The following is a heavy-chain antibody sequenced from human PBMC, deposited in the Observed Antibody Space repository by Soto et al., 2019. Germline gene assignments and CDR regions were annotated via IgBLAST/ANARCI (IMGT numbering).Heavy chain of an antibody. D-gene: IGHD4-4*01. CDR1: GGTFSTYT. CDR3: AGDPDSHYNDSHASSYP. CDR2: IIPIIGII. J-gene: IGHJ5*02. V-gene: IGHV1-69*08. Sequence: QVQLVQSGAEVKKPGSSVKVSCKASGGTFSTYTITWVRQAPGQGLEWMGRIIPIIGIINYAQKFQGSVTIRADKFPGTAYMELTGLRSDDTAVYYCAGDPDSHYNDSHASSYPWGQGTLVTVSS.